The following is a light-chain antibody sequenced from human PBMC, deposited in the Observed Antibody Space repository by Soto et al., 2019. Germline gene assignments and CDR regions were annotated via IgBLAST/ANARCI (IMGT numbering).Light chain of an antibody. J-gene: IGLJ2*01. CDR2: DVT. CDR1: SSDVGGYNY. CDR3: SSYTSSTLVV. V-gene: IGLV2-14*01. Sequence: QSALTQPASVSGSPGQSITISCSGTSSDVGGYNYVSWFQQYPGKAPKLLIYDVTNRPSEVSHRFSGSKSGNTASLTISGLQAEDEADYHCSSYTSSTLVVFGGGTKLTVL.